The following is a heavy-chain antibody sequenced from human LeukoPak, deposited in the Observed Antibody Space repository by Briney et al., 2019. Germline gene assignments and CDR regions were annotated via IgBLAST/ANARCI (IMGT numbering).Heavy chain of an antibody. Sequence: GESLKISCKGSGYIFTNYWIGWVRQMPGKGLEWMGIIYPGDSDTRDSPSFQGQVTISADKSIGTAYLQWSSQKASDPAMYYCARRVAVAVNSVWFDPWGQGTLVTVSS. V-gene: IGHV5-51*01. CDR2: IYPGDSDT. CDR3: ARRVAVAVNSVWFDP. D-gene: IGHD6-19*01. CDR1: GYIFTNYW. J-gene: IGHJ5*02.